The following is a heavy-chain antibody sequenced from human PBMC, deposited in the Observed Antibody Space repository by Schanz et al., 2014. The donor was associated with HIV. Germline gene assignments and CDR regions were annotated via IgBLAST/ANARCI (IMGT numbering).Heavy chain of an antibody. CDR2: ISNDGSRK. D-gene: IGHD3-22*01. Sequence: VPLVESGGGLLQPGRSLRLSWAASGFTFNSYGMHWVRQAPGKGLEWVAVISNDGSRKHFADSVKGRFTISRDNSKNTLYLQMTTLRTEDTAVYYCAKPEYDSRGNSQSHFDSWGQGTLVTVSS. J-gene: IGHJ4*02. V-gene: IGHV3-30*18. CDR3: AKPEYDSRGNSQSHFDS. CDR1: GFTFNSYG.